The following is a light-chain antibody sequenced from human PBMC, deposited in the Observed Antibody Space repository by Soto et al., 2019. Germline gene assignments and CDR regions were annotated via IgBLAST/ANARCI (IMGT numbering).Light chain of an antibody. CDR3: QQYNVWPLT. Sequence: EIAMTQSPVTLSVSPGDRATLSCRASQSVNSNLAWYQHKPGQTPKLLIYVASTRATGIPARFSGSGSGTEFTLTISSLQSEDFAVYYCQQYNVWPLTFGGGTKVEFK. CDR2: VAS. V-gene: IGKV3-15*01. CDR1: QSVNSN. J-gene: IGKJ4*01.